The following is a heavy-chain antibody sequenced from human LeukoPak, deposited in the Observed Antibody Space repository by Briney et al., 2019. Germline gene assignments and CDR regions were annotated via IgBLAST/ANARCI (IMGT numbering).Heavy chain of an antibody. CDR2: IRDSGGST. J-gene: IGHJ4*02. V-gene: IGHV3-23*01. D-gene: IGHD3-10*01. CDR1: GFTFSSYD. Sequence: GGTLRLSCAASGFTFSSYDMSWVRQAQGKGLEWVSGIRDSGGSTYYADSVKGRFTISRDNSKNTLYLQMNSLRAEDTAVYYCAKAKGRGSPGRDYFDYWGQGTLVTVSS. CDR3: AKAKGRGSPGRDYFDY.